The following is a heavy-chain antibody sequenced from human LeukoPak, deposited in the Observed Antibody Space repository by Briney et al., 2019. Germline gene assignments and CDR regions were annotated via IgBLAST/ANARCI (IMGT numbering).Heavy chain of an antibody. CDR3: ARPNSMARGVIYPFLDY. CDR2: IKQEGSEK. Sequence: GGSLRLSCAASGFTFSSYWMSWVRQAPWKGLEWVANIKQEGSEKYYVHSVNGRFTISRDNAKHSLYLQMNSLRAEDTAVYYCARPNSMARGVIYPFLDYWGQGTLVTVSS. CDR1: GFTFSSYW. V-gene: IGHV3-7*01. J-gene: IGHJ4*02. D-gene: IGHD3-10*01.